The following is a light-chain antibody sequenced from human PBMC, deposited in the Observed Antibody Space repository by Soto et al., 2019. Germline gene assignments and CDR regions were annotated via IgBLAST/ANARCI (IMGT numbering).Light chain of an antibody. CDR2: GAS. V-gene: IGKV1-12*01. CDR3: QQGDKFPLT. J-gene: IGKJ2*01. Sequence: DIQMTQSPPSVSASVGDNVTVSCRASQGISSSLAWYQQKPGKAPKLLIYGASTVQSGVPSRFSGSGSATAFTLTISSLQPEDFATYYCQQGDKFPLTFGQGTRVDIK. CDR1: QGISSS.